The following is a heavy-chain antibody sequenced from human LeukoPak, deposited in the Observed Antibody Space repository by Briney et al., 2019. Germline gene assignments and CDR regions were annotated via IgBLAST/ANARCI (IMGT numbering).Heavy chain of an antibody. V-gene: IGHV3-23*01. J-gene: IGHJ4*02. CDR3: ARILEDFWSGYPEHDDY. D-gene: IGHD3-3*01. CDR1: GFTFSSYA. Sequence: GGSLRLSCAASGFTFSSYAMSWVRQAPGKGLEWVSAISGSGGSTYYADSVNGRFTISRDNSKNTLYLQMNSLRAEDTAVYYCARILEDFWSGYPEHDDYWGQGTLVTVSS. CDR2: ISGSGGST.